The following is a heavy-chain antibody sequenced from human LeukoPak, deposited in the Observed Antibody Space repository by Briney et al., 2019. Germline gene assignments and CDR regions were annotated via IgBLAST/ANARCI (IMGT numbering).Heavy chain of an antibody. J-gene: IGHJ4*02. CDR1: GFTFSSYW. Sequence: GGSLRHSCAASGFTFSSYWMHWARHAPGKGLEGVSSISSSSNYIYYADSLKGRFTISRDNAKNSLYLQMNSLRAEDTAVYYCATGHGVAVRGYYFDYWGQGTLVTVSS. CDR3: ATGHGVAVRGYYFDY. V-gene: IGHV3-21*01. D-gene: IGHD6-19*01. CDR2: ISSSSNYI.